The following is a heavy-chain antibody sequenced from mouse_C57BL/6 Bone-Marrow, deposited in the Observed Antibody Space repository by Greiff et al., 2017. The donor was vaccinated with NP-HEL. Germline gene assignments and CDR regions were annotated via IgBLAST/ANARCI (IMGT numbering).Heavy chain of an antibody. CDR1: GFNIKNTY. V-gene: IGHV14-3*01. J-gene: IGHJ1*03. D-gene: IGHD1-1*01. Sequence: VHVKQSVAELVRPGASVKLSCTASGFNIKNTYMHWVKQRPEQGLEWIGRIDPANGNPKYAPKFPGKATITADTSSNTAYLQLSSLTSEDTAIYYCARKGPYYYGSSYWYFDVWGTGTTVTVSS. CDR2: IDPANGNP. CDR3: ARKGPYYYGSSYWYFDV.